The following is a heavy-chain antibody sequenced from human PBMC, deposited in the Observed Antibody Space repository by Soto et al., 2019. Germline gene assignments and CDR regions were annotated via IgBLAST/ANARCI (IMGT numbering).Heavy chain of an antibody. J-gene: IGHJ5*02. CDR3: ARSRYYDSSGWVNWFDP. D-gene: IGHD3-22*01. CDR2: INTDGSST. CDR1: GFTFSSYW. Sequence: GGSLRLSCAASGFTFSSYWMHWVRQAPGKRLVWVSRINTDGSSTSYADSVKGRFTISRDNAKNTLYLQMNSLRAEDTAVYYCARSRYYDSSGWVNWFDPWGQGTLVTVSS. V-gene: IGHV3-74*01.